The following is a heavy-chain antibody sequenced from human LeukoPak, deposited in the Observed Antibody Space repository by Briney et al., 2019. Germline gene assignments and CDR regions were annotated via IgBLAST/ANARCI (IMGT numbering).Heavy chain of an antibody. Sequence: GGSLRLSCAASGFTFSSYWMHWVRQAPGKGLLWVSRINSDGSSTTYADSVEGRFTISRDNAKSTLYLQMSSLRAEDTAVYYCARDYCSAGSCVGLDYWGQGTQVTASS. CDR2: INSDGSST. D-gene: IGHD2-15*01. J-gene: IGHJ4*02. CDR1: GFTFSSYW. CDR3: ARDYCSAGSCVGLDY. V-gene: IGHV3-74*01.